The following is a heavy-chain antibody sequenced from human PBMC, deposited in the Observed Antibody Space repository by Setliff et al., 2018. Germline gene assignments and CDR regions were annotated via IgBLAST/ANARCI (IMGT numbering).Heavy chain of an antibody. Sequence: SVKVSCKASGYTFASSGISWVRQAPGQGLEWMGTIVPIFGTPNYAQKFQGRVTITADESTSTAYMELSSLRSEDTAVYYCARGTRGYSYGPIDAFDIWGQGTMVTVSS. D-gene: IGHD5-18*01. V-gene: IGHV1-69*13. CDR1: GYTFASSG. CDR2: IVPIFGTP. CDR3: ARGTRGYSYGPIDAFDI. J-gene: IGHJ3*02.